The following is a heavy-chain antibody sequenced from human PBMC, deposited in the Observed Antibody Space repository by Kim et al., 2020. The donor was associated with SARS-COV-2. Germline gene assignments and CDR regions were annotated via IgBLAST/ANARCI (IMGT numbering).Heavy chain of an antibody. V-gene: IGHV3-30*04. CDR2: ISYDGSNK. Sequence: GGSLRLSCAASGFTFSSYAMHWVRQAPGKGLEWVAVISYDGSNKYYADSVKGRFTISRDNTKNTLYLQMNSLRAEDTAVYYCARTLYLRYSWHPFDYWRQRTIVADSS. J-gene: IGHJ4*02. CDR1: GFTFSSYA. CDR3: ARTLYLRYSWHPFDY. D-gene: IGHD5-18*01.